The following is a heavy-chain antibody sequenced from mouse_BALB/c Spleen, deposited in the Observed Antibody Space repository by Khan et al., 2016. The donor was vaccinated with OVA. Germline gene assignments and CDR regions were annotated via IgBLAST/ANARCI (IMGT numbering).Heavy chain of an antibody. Sequence: EVELVESGGGLVQPGGSRKLSCAASGFTFSSYGMHWVHQAPERGLEWVAYISGDSTTIYYADTVKGRFTISRDTPRNTLFLQMTSLMSEDTDMYYCAKSYIYGCYFEYWGQGTTLTVSS. J-gene: IGHJ2*01. CDR3: AKSYIYGCYFEY. D-gene: IGHD1-1*01. V-gene: IGHV5-17*02. CDR2: ISGDSTTI. CDR1: GFTFSSYG.